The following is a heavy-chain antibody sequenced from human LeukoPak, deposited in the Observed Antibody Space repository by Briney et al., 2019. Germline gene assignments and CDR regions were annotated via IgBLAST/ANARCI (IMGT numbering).Heavy chain of an antibody. J-gene: IGHJ4*02. CDR2: ISYDGSNK. CDR3: SVNWVY. Sequence: GGALRLSCAASGFTFSSYGMHWVRQAPGKGLEWVAVISYDGSNKYYADSVKGRFTISRDNFKNTLYLQMNSLRAEDTAVYYCSVNWVYWGQGTLVTVSS. V-gene: IGHV3-30*03. CDR1: GFTFSSYG. D-gene: IGHD3-16*01.